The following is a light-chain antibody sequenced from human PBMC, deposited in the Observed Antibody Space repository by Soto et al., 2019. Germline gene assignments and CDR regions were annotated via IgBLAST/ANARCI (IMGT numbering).Light chain of an antibody. CDR3: SSYAGNNIHYV. CDR2: EVS. Sequence: ALTQPPSASGSAGQSVTISCTGTSTDVGGYNYVSWYQQHPGKAPKLMIYEVSKRPSGVPDRFSGSKSGNTASLTVSGLQAEDEADYYCSSYAGNNIHYVFGTGTKVTVL. CDR1: STDVGGYNY. J-gene: IGLJ1*01. V-gene: IGLV2-8*01.